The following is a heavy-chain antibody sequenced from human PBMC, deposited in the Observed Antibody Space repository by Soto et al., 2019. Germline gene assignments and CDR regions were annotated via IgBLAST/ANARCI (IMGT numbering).Heavy chain of an antibody. CDR2: ISWNSGSI. Sequence: DVQLVESGGGLVQPGRSLRLSCAASGFTFDDYAMHWVRQAPGKGLEWVSGISWNSGSIGYAGSVKGRFTISRDNAKNSLYLQMNSLRAEDTALYYCAKGSDGDYVYWYFDLWGRGTLVTVSS. J-gene: IGHJ2*01. D-gene: IGHD4-17*01. V-gene: IGHV3-9*01. CDR1: GFTFDDYA. CDR3: AKGSDGDYVYWYFDL.